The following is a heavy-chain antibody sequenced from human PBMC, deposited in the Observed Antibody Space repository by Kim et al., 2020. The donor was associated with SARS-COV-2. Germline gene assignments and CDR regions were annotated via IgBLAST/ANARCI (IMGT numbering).Heavy chain of an antibody. CDR3: ARRGGAGSFYVGGTDV. V-gene: IGHV5-51*01. Sequence: GESLKISCKTSEYSFDSYWIAWVRQMPGRGLEWMGIIYPGDSDSRYSPSFQGQVTMTVDRSINTAYLQWGSLRASDTAIYYCARRGGAGSFYVGGTDVWG. J-gene: IGHJ6*02. CDR2: IYPGDSDS. D-gene: IGHD3-10*01. CDR1: EYSFDSYW.